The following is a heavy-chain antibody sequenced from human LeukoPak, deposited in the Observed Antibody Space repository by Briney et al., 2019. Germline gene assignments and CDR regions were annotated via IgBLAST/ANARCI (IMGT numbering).Heavy chain of an antibody. D-gene: IGHD1-26*01. CDR2: VYPGDSDT. V-gene: IGHV5-51*01. CDR1: GYTFTSYW. J-gene: IGHJ3*01. Sequence: GESLKISCKAPGYTFTSYWIGWVRQMPGKGLEWMGIVYPGDSDTRYSPSFQGQVTISADKSISTAYLQWSSLKAADTAMHYCARQAPRYSGTYYAFDLWGQGTMVTVSS. CDR3: ARQAPRYSGTYYAFDL.